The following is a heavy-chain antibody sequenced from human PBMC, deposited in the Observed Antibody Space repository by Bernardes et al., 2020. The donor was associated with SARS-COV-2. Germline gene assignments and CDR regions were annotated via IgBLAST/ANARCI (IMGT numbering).Heavy chain of an antibody. D-gene: IGHD3-9*01. CDR3: ARGADWLMSS. CDR2: IYYGGSI. CDR1: GGSFSGHY. J-gene: IGHJ5*02. V-gene: IGHV4-59*11. Sequence: SETLSLTCTVSGGSFSGHYWSWVRQPPGKRLEWIGYIYYGGSINYNPSLKSRVTISIDTSKNQFSLRLTSVTAADTAMYYCARGADWLMSSWGQGTLVTVSS.